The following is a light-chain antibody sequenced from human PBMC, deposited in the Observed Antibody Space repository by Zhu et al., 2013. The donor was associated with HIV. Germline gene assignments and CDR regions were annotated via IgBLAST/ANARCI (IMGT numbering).Light chain of an antibody. V-gene: IGLV2-23*03. CDR3: CSYAGSSTFMFVV. CDR1: SSDVGNYNL. Sequence: QSALTQPASVSGSPGQSITISCTGTSSDVGNYNLVSWYQQHAGKGPKLMIYEGSKRPSGISNRFSGSKSGNTASLTISGLQAEDEADYYCCSYAGSSTFMFVVFGGGQADR. J-gene: IGLJ2*01. CDR2: EGS.